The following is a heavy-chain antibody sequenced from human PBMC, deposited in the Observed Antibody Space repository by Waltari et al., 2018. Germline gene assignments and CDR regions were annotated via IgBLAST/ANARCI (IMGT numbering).Heavy chain of an antibody. Sequence: EVQLVESGGGLVQPGRSLRLSCTASGFTFGDYAMSWVRQAPGKGLEWVGFIRSKAYGGTTEYAASVKGRFTSSRDDSKSIAYLQMNSLKTEDTAVYYCTRVRRDDYGDYVDAFDIWGQGTMVTVSS. J-gene: IGHJ3*02. V-gene: IGHV3-49*04. D-gene: IGHD4-17*01. CDR3: TRVRRDDYGDYVDAFDI. CDR1: GFTFGDYA. CDR2: IRSKAYGGTT.